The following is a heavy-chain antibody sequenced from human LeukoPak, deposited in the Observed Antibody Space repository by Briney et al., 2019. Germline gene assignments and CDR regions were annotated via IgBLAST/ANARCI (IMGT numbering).Heavy chain of an antibody. J-gene: IGHJ4*02. CDR2: IYSGGTT. CDR3: ARGTIYSPRGEDF. Sequence: PGGSLRLSCAASGFTVRSNYMSWVRQAPGKGLEWVSVIYSGGTTYYADSVKGRFTISRDNSKNTLYLQMNSLRAEDTAVYYCARGTIYSPRGEDFWGRGTLVTVSS. D-gene: IGHD5-12*01. V-gene: IGHV3-53*01. CDR1: GFTVRSNY.